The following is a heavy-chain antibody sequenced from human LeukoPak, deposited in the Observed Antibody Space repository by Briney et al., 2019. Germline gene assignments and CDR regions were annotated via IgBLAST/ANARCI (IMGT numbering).Heavy chain of an antibody. CDR2: IYYSGST. V-gene: IGHV4-59*01. Sequence: SETLSLTCTVSGGSISSCYWSWIRQPPGKGLEWIGYIYYSGSTNYNPSLKSRVTISVDTSKNQFSLKLSSVTAADTAVYYCARRFIAAAGHFDYWGQGTLVTVSS. CDR3: ARRFIAAAGHFDY. CDR1: GGSISSCY. D-gene: IGHD6-13*01. J-gene: IGHJ4*02.